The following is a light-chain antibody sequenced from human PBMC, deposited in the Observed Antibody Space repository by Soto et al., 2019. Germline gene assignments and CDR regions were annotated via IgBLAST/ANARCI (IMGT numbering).Light chain of an antibody. CDR2: GAS. Sequence: DIQMTQSPSSLSASVGDRVTITCRASQDISDYLTWYQQRPGNAPKVLVYGASSVQSGVPSRFRGSGAGTDFTLTITTLQPEDFGTYYCQQSYSNFITCGQGTRLEI. CDR1: QDISDY. J-gene: IGKJ5*01. CDR3: QQSYSNFIT. V-gene: IGKV1-39*01.